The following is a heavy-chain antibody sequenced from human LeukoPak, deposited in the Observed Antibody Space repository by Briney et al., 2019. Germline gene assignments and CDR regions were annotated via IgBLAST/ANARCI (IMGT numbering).Heavy chain of an antibody. J-gene: IGHJ3*02. CDR3: AKGDYYGSGSYSDDAFDI. CDR2: ISWDGGST. CDR1: GFTFDDYA. D-gene: IGHD3-10*01. V-gene: IGHV3-43D*03. Sequence: GRSLRLSCAASGFTFDDYAMHWVRQAPGKGLEWVSLISWDGGSTYYADSVKGRFTISRDNSKNSLYLQMNSLRAEDTALYYCAKGDYYGSGSYSDDAFDIWGQGTMVTVSS.